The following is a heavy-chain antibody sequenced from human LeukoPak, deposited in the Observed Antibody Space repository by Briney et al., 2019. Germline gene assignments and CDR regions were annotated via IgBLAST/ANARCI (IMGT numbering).Heavy chain of an antibody. D-gene: IGHD7-27*01. V-gene: IGHV4-59*01. CDR1: GGSMSSYY. CDR2: IYYSGST. Sequence: SETLSLTCAVSGGSMSSYYWSWIRQPPGKGLEWIAYIYYSGSTNYNPSLKSRVTVSVDTSKKLFSLRLTSVTAADTAVYYCARGNWVDYYYMDVWGRGTTVTVSS. J-gene: IGHJ6*03. CDR3: ARGNWVDYYYMDV.